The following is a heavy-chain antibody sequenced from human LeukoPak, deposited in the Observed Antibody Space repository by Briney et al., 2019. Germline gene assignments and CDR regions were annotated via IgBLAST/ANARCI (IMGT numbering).Heavy chain of an antibody. CDR1: GFTFSSYA. D-gene: IGHD1-14*01. V-gene: IGHV3-23*01. CDR3: AKPELPGGRVAFDC. Sequence: GVSLRLSCAASGFTFSSYAMSWVRQAPGKGLEWVSAISGSGGGTYYADSVKGRLTISRDNSKNTLYLQMNSLRAEDTAVYFCAKPELPGGRVAFDCWGEGTGVSVSS. J-gene: IGHJ4*02. CDR2: ISGSGGGT.